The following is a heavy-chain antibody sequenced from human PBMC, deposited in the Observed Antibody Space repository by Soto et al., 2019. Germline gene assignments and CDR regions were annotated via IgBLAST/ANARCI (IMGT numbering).Heavy chain of an antibody. CDR3: ARGFPGYWYFDL. Sequence: QITLKESGPTLVKPTQTLTLTCTFSGFSLTANGVGVGWFRQPPGKAPEWLAVIYGHDDKRFSPSLRSRLTIHKDTSNNQVVLTLTDMDPVDTGTYFCARGFPGYWYFDLWGPGTLVTVSS. J-gene: IGHJ2*01. V-gene: IGHV2-5*01. CDR2: IYGHDDK. CDR1: GFSLTANGVG.